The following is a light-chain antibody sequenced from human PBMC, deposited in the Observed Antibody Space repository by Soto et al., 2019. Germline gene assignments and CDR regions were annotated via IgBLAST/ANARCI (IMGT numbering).Light chain of an antibody. CDR3: QQCDAYSPWA. Sequence: ELVLTQSPATLSLSPGEIAMLSCSASQSVSSSLAWYQQKPGQAPRLLIYGASTRATGIPARFSGSGSGTEFTLTISSLQPDDFATYYCQQCDAYSPWAFGQGTKVDVK. CDR2: GAS. V-gene: IGKV3-11*01. CDR1: QSVSSS. J-gene: IGKJ1*01.